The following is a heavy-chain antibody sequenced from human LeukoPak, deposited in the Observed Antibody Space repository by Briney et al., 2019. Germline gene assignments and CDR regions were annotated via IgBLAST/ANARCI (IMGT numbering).Heavy chain of an antibody. Sequence: GGSLRLSCAASRFTFSDYGMSWVRQAPGKGLEWVSFISGSGGSTYYADSVKGRFTISRDNSKNTLYLQMNSLRAEDTAVYYCATPFGYFDYWGQGTLVTVSS. D-gene: IGHD3-10*01. V-gene: IGHV3-23*01. CDR2: ISGSGGST. CDR1: RFTFSDYG. CDR3: ATPFGYFDY. J-gene: IGHJ4*02.